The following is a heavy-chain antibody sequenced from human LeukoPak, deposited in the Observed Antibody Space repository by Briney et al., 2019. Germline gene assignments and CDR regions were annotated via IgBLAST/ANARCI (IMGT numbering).Heavy chain of an antibody. CDR3: AKTLGETMVRGVIFDY. Sequence: PGGSLRLSCAVSGITLSNYGMSWVRQAPGKGLEWVAGVSDSGGRTNYADSVKGRFTISRDNSKNTLYLQMNSLRAEDTAVYYCAKTLGETMVRGVIFDYWGQGTLVTVSS. J-gene: IGHJ4*02. CDR1: GITLSNYG. D-gene: IGHD3-10*01. CDR2: VSDSGGRT. V-gene: IGHV3-23*01.